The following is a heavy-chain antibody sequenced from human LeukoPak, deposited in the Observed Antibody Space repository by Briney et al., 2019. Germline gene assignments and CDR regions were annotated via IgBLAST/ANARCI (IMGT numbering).Heavy chain of an antibody. CDR3: ARQDYGGNSGFGIDY. Sequence: PSETLSLTCTVSGGSISSSSYYWGWIRQPPGRGLEWIGSIYYSGSTYYNPSLKSRVTISVDTSKNQFSLKLSSVTAADTAVYYCARQDYGGNSGFGIDYWGQGTLVTVSS. D-gene: IGHD4-23*01. V-gene: IGHV4-39*01. J-gene: IGHJ4*02. CDR1: GGSISSSSYY. CDR2: IYYSGST.